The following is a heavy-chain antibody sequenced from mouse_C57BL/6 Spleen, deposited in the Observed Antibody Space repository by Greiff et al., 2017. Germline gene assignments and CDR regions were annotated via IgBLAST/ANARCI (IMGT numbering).Heavy chain of an antibody. V-gene: IGHV1-59*01. CDR2: IDPSDSYT. D-gene: IGHD4-1*01. CDR1: GYTFTSYW. J-gene: IGHJ1*03. CDR3: ARYWDFSGLWYFDV. Sequence: QVQLQQPGAELVRPGTSVKLSCKASGYTFTSYWMHWVKQRPGQGLEWIGVIDPSDSYTNYNQKFKGKATMTVDTSSSTAYMQLSSLTSEDSAVYYCARYWDFSGLWYFDVWGTGTTVTVSS.